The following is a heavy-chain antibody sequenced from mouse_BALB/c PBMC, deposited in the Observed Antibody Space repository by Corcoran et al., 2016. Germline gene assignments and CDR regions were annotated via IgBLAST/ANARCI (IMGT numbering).Heavy chain of an antibody. CDR3: ARSWDVDY. CDR2: IDPANGNT. V-gene: IGHV14-3*02. Sequence: EVQLQQSGAELVKPGASVKLSCTASGFNIKDTYMHWVKQRPEQGLEWIGRIDPANGNTKYDPKFQGKATITADTSSNTAYLQLSSLTSEDPAVYYCARSWDVDYWGQGTTLTVSS. D-gene: IGHD4-1*01. CDR1: GFNIKDTY. J-gene: IGHJ2*01.